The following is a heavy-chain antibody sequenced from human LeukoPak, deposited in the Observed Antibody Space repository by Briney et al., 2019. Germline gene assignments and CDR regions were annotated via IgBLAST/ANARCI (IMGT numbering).Heavy chain of an antibody. V-gene: IGHV3-11*01. Sequence: GGSPRLSCAASGFTFSDYNMSWIRQAPGKGLEWVSYITNSGSTIYFADSVKGRFTISRDNAKNSLYLQMNSLRAEDTAVYYCARGAISMIRGVVITDWYLDLWGRGTLVTVSS. D-gene: IGHD3-10*01. CDR3: ARGAISMIRGVVITDWYLDL. CDR1: GFTFSDYN. J-gene: IGHJ2*01. CDR2: ITNSGSTI.